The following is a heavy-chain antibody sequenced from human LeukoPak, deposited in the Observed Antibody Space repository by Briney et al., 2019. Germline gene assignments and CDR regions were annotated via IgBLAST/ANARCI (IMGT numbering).Heavy chain of an antibody. CDR1: GYTFTSYD. J-gene: IGHJ5*02. D-gene: IGHD1-26*01. Sequence: ASVKVSCKASGYTFTSYDINWVRQATGQGLECMGWTNPNSGNTGYAQKFQGRVTITRNTSISTAYMELSSLRSEDTAVYYCARGLELRRLENWFNPWGQGTLVTVSS. CDR2: TNPNSGNT. CDR3: ARGLELRRLENWFNP. V-gene: IGHV1-8*03.